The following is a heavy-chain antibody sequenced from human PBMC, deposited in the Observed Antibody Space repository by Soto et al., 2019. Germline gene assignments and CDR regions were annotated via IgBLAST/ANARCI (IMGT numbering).Heavy chain of an antibody. J-gene: IGHJ5*02. Sequence: SETLSLTCAVSSGSISSSNWWSWVRQPPGKGLEWIGEIYHSGSTNYNPSLKSRVTISVDKSKNQFSLKLSSVTAADTAVYYCARIMAARNWFDPWGQGTLVTVSS. D-gene: IGHD6-6*01. CDR3: ARIMAARNWFDP. CDR2: IYHSGST. CDR1: SGSISSSNW. V-gene: IGHV4-4*02.